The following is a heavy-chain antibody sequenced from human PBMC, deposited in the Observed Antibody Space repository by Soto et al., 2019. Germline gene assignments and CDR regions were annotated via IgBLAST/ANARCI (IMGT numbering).Heavy chain of an antibody. CDR1: GYTFTSYA. CDR3: SRDVGGCPDY. D-gene: IGHD2-15*01. CDR2: INAGNGNT. Sequence: QVQLVQSGAEVKKPGASVKVYCKASGYTFTSYAMHWVRQAPGQRLEWMGWINAGNGNTKYSQKFQGRVTITRDTSASTAYMELSSLRSDDTAVYYCSRDVGGCPDYWGQGTLVTVSS. J-gene: IGHJ4*02. V-gene: IGHV1-3*01.